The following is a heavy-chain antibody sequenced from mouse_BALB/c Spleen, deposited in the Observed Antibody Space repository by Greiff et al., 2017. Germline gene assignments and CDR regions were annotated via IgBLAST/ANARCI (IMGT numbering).Heavy chain of an antibody. J-gene: IGHJ2*01. CDR3: ARVGTRGLDY. CDR1: GFTFSDYY. D-gene: IGHD2-14*01. Sequence: EVKLMESGGGLVKPGGSLKLSCAASGFTFSDYYMYWVRQTPEKRLEWVATISDGGSYTYYPDSVKGRFTISRDNAKNNLYLQMSSLKSEDTAMYYCARVGTRGLDYWGQGTTLTVSS. CDR2: ISDGGSYT. V-gene: IGHV5-4*02.